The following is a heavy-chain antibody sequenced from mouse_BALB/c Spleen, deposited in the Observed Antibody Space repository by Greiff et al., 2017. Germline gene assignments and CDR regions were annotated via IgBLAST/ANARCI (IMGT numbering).Heavy chain of an antibody. D-gene: IGHD3-2*01. CDR1: GYTFTSYW. CDR2: IYPGDGDT. Sequence: QVQLQQSGAELARPGASVKLSCTASGYTFTSYWMQWVKQRPGQGLEWIGAIYPGDGDTRYTQKFKGKATLTADKSSSTAYMQLSSLASEDSAVYYCARQEGRGDSSGSPFDYWGQGTTLTVSA. V-gene: IGHV1-87*01. J-gene: IGHJ2*01. CDR3: ARQEGRGDSSGSPFDY.